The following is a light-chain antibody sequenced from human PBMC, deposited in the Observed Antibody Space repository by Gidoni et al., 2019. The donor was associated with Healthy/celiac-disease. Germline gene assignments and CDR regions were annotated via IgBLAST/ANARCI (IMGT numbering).Light chain of an antibody. Sequence: SYELTQPPSVSVSPEQTASITCSGDKLGDKYACWYQQKPGQSPVLVIYQDSKRPSGITERFAGSNSGNTATLTISGTQAMDEADYYCQAWDSSTAPYVFGTGTKVTVL. CDR1: KLGDKY. V-gene: IGLV3-1*01. J-gene: IGLJ1*01. CDR3: QAWDSSTAPYV. CDR2: QDS.